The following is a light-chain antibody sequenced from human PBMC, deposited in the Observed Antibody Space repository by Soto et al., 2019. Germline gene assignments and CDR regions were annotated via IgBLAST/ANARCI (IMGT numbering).Light chain of an antibody. V-gene: IGKV3-20*01. CDR2: GAS. Sequence: EIVLTQSPGTLSLSPGERATLSCRASQSVSSSYLAWYQQKPGQAPRLLIYGASSRATGIPDRFSGSGSGTDFTLTISRREPEDFAVYYCQQYGSSTWTFGQGTKVDIK. J-gene: IGKJ1*01. CDR1: QSVSSSY. CDR3: QQYGSSTWT.